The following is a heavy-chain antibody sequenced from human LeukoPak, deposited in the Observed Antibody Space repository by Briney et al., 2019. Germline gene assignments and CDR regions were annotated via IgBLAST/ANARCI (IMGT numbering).Heavy chain of an antibody. CDR3: AATSVRAAFDI. CDR1: GFTFDDYA. V-gene: IGHV3-9*03. J-gene: IGHJ3*02. D-gene: IGHD6-6*01. Sequence: GGSLRLSCAASGFTFDDYAMHWVRQAPGKGLGWVSGISWNSGSIGYADSVKGRFTLSRDNAKNSLYLQMNSLRAEDMALYYCAATSVRAAFDIWGQGTMVTVSS. CDR2: ISWNSGSI.